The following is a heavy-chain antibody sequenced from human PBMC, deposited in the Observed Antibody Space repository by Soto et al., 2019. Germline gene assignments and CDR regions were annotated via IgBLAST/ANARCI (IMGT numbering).Heavy chain of an antibody. CDR3: AVKVVTDASSYYGLDV. J-gene: IGHJ6*02. CDR1: GYTFTGYY. Sequence: ASVKVSCKASGYTFTGYYMHWVRQAPGQGLEWMGWINPNSGGTNYAQKFQGWVTMTRDTSISTAYMELSRLRSDDTAVYYCAVKVVTDASSYYGLDVWGQGTTVTVSS. D-gene: IGHD2-2*01. V-gene: IGHV1-2*04. CDR2: INPNSGGT.